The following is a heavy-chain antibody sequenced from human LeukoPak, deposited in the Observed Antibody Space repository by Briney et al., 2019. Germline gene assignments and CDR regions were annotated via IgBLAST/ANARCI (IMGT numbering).Heavy chain of an antibody. D-gene: IGHD6-13*01. CDR1: GGTFSSYA. CDR2: IIPIFGTA. V-gene: IGHV1-69*05. Sequence: SVKVSCKASGGTFSSYAISWVRQAPGQGLEWMGGIIPIFGTANYAQKFQGRVTITTDESTSTAYMELSSLRSEDTAVYYCARSFTRIAAASIRDYYYYMDVWGKGTTVTVSS. CDR3: ARSFTRIAAASIRDYYYYMDV. J-gene: IGHJ6*03.